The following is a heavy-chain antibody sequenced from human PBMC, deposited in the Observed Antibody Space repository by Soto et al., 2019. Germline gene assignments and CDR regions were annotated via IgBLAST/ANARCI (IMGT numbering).Heavy chain of an antibody. J-gene: IGHJ5*02. V-gene: IGHV1-2*04. CDR3: ARSRQTARRGGGWFDP. CDR1: GYTFTGYY. D-gene: IGHD3-10*01. CDR2: INPNSGGT. Sequence: QVQLVQSGAEVKKPGASVKVSCKASGYTFTGYYMHWVRQAPGQGLEWMGWINPNSGGTNYAQKFQGWVTMTRDTAISSAYRELSRLRSYDMCVYYCARSRQTARRGGGWFDPWGEGTLVTVSA.